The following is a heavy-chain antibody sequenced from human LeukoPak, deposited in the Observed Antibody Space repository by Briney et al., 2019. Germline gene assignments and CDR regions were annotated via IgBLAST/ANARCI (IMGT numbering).Heavy chain of an antibody. D-gene: IGHD2-15*01. CDR3: ARGGVYCSGGSCYPNYYGMDV. CDR1: GGSISSYY. CDR2: IYYSGST. Sequence: PSETLSLTCTVSGGSISSYYWSWIRQPPGKGLEWIGYIYYSGSTNYNPSLKSRVTISVDTSKNQFSLKLSSVTAADTAVYYCARGGVYCSGGSCYPNYYGMDVWGKGTTVTVSS. V-gene: IGHV4-59*01. J-gene: IGHJ6*04.